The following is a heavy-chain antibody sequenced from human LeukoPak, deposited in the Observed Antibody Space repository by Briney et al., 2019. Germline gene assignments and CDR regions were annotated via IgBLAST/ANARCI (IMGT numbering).Heavy chain of an antibody. CDR3: ARDVYSGGTYYLDN. J-gene: IGHJ4*02. V-gene: IGHV3-33*01. CDR1: GFTFSTYG. Sequence: GSLXLSCAASGFTFSTYGMHWVRQAPGKGLEWVAVIWADESNHFYVDSVKGRFTVSRDISRNTLYLQLNSLRAEDTAVYYCARDVYSGGTYYLDNWGQGTLVTVSS. CDR2: IWADESNH. D-gene: IGHD2-15*01.